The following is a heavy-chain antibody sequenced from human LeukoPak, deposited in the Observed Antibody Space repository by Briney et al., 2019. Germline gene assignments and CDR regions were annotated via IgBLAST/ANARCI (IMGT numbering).Heavy chain of an antibody. CDR2: MYNSGST. J-gene: IGHJ4*02. CDR1: GDSISSGFYY. D-gene: IGHD4-17*01. CDR3: ARGIESYGDYGY. Sequence: SETLSLTCTVSGDSISSGFYYWSWIRQPAGKGLEWIAYMYNSGSTNYNPSLKSRVTISIDTSKNQFSLKLSSLTAADTAIYYCARGIESYGDYGYWGQGILVTVSS. V-gene: IGHV4-61*10.